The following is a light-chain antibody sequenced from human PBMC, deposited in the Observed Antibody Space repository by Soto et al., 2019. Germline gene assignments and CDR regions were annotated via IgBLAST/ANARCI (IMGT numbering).Light chain of an antibody. CDR2: DAS. V-gene: IGKV3-11*01. Sequence: ENVLTQSPATLSLSPGDRATLSCRASQSVRSYLAWYQQKPGQAPRLLISDASNRATGVPARFSGSGSGTDFTLPISSLEPEDFAVYYCQQRSSGWTFGPGTKVEI. J-gene: IGKJ1*01. CDR1: QSVRSY. CDR3: QQRSSGWT.